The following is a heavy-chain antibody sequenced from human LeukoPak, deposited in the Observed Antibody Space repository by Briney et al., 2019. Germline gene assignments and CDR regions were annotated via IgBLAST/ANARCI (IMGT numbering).Heavy chain of an antibody. D-gene: IGHD2-21*01. CDR1: GFTFSSYG. CDR2: IRYDGSNK. J-gene: IGHJ4*02. Sequence: PGGSLRLSCAASGFTFSSYGMHWVRQAPGKGLEWVAFIRYDGSNKYYADSVKGRFTISRDNSKNTLYLRMNSLRAEDTAVYYCANVADCGGDCYFPAPFDYWGQGTLVTVSS. V-gene: IGHV3-30*02. CDR3: ANVADCGGDCYFPAPFDY.